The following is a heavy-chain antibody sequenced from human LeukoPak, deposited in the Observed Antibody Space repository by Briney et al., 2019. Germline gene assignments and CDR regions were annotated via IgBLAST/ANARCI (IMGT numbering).Heavy chain of an antibody. V-gene: IGHV3-7*03. Sequence: PGGSLRLSCAASGFTFSSYWMSWVRQAPGKGLEWVANIKYEGSEKYYVDSVKGRFTISRDNAKSSLYLQLNSLRAEDTAVYYCARYIRTGGYYFDYWGQGTLVTVSS. CDR2: IKYEGSEK. CDR1: GFTFSSYW. CDR3: ARYIRTGGYYFDY. J-gene: IGHJ4*02. D-gene: IGHD2-8*02.